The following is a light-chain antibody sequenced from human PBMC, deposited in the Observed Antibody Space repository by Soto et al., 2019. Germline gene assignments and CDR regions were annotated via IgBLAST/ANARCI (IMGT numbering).Light chain of an antibody. CDR1: QSVSSY. CDR3: QQRRNWPPT. Sequence: EIVLTQSRATLSSSPGARATLSCRASQSVSSYLAWYQQKPGQAPMLLIYDASNRATGIPARFSGSGSGTDFTLTISSLEPEDFAVYYCQQRRNWPPTFGEGTRLEIK. J-gene: IGKJ5*01. CDR2: DAS. V-gene: IGKV3-11*01.